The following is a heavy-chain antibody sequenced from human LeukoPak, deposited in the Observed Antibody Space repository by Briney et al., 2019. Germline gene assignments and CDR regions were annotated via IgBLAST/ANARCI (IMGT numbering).Heavy chain of an antibody. D-gene: IGHD6-13*01. Sequence: SETQSLTCTVSGGSISSSSYYWGWIRQPPGKGLEWIGSMYYSGSTYYNPSLKSRVTISVDTSKNQFSLKLSSVTAADTAVYYCASYSSSWYAGDDAFDIWGQGTMVTVSS. CDR3: ASYSSSWYAGDDAFDI. CDR1: GGSISSSSYY. CDR2: MYYSGST. V-gene: IGHV4-39*07. J-gene: IGHJ3*02.